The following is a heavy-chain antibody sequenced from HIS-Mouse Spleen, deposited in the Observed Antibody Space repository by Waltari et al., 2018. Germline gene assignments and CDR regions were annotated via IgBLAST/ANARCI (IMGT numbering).Heavy chain of an antibody. V-gene: IGHV3-21*01. CDR1: GFTFSSHS. J-gene: IGHJ4*02. D-gene: IGHD6-6*01. CDR3: ARGSSSFPDY. Sequence: EVQLVESGGGLVKPGGSLRLSCAASGFTFSSHSMTWVRQAPGKGMEWVSSISSSSSYIYYADSVKGRFTISRDNAKNSLYLQMNSLRAEDTAVYYCARGSSSFPDYWGQGTLVTVSS. CDR2: ISSSSSYI.